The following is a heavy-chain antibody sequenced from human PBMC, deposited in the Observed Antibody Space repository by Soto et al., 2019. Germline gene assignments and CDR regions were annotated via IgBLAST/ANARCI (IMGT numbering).Heavy chain of an antibody. J-gene: IGHJ6*02. CDR3: ARTAQSYGDPFYYGMDV. Sequence: QVQLVQSGAEVKKPGASVKVSCEASGYTFTSYGISWVRQAPGQGLEWMGWISAYNGNTNYAQKLQGRVTMTTDTSTSTAYMELRSLRSDDTAVYYCARTAQSYGDPFYYGMDVWGQGTTVTVSS. CDR1: GYTFTSYG. D-gene: IGHD4-17*01. V-gene: IGHV1-18*01. CDR2: ISAYNGNT.